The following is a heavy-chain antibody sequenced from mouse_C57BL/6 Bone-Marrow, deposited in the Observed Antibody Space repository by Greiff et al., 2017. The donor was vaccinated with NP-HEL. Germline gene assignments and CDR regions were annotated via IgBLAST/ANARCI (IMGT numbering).Heavy chain of an antibody. CDR1: GYTFTSYW. V-gene: IGHV1-64*01. J-gene: IGHJ2*01. CDR3: ARSPIYYYGSSYGFDY. Sequence: VQLQQPGAELVKPGASVKLSCKASGYTFTSYWMHWVKQRPGQGLEWIGMIHPNSGSTNYNEKFKSKATLTVDKSSSTAYMQLSSLTSEDSAVYYCARSPIYYYGSSYGFDYWGQGTTLTVSS. D-gene: IGHD1-1*01. CDR2: IHPNSGST.